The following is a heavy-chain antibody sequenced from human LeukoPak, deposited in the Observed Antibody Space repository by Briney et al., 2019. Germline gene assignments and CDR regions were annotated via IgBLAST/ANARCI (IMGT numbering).Heavy chain of an antibody. D-gene: IGHD4-17*01. CDR1: GFTFSDYY. CDR2: ISSSGSTI. V-gene: IGHV3-11*04. Sequence: GGSLRLSCAASGFTFSDYYMSWIHQAPGKGLEWVSYISSSGSTIYYADSVKGRFTISRDNAKNSLYLQMNSLRVEDTAVYYCARDEPTVTTGPPVGSWGQGTLVTVSS. CDR3: ARDEPTVTTGPPVGS. J-gene: IGHJ4*02.